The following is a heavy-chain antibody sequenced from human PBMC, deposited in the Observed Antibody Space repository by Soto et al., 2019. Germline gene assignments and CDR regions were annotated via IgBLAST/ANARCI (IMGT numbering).Heavy chain of an antibody. CDR2: ISGSGGST. J-gene: IGHJ4*02. CDR1: GFTFSSYA. Sequence: EVQLLESGGGLVQPGGSLRLACAASGFTFSSYAMSWVRQAPGKGLEWVSAISGSGGSTYYGDAGKGRFTISRHNSKNTLYLQMNILRATDTAVYYCAKDPLWFGESPFDYWGQGTLVTVSS. D-gene: IGHD3-10*01. V-gene: IGHV3-23*01. CDR3: AKDPLWFGESPFDY.